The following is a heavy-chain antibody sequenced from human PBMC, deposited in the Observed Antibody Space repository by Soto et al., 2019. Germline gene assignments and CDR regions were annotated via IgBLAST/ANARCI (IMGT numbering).Heavy chain of an antibody. Sequence: QVQLVQSGAEVKKPGSSVKVSCKASGGTFSSYTISWVRQPPGQGLEWMGRIIPILGIANYAQKFQGRVTITADKSTSTAYMELSSLRSEDTAVYYCAREVVVVPATGRWFDPWGQGTLVTVSS. D-gene: IGHD2-2*01. CDR3: AREVVVVPATGRWFDP. CDR1: GGTFSSYT. V-gene: IGHV1-69*08. J-gene: IGHJ5*02. CDR2: IIPILGIA.